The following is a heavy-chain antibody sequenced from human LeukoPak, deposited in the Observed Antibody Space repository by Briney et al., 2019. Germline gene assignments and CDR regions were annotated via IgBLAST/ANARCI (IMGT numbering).Heavy chain of an antibody. J-gene: IGHJ3*02. CDR3: ARDPFSVTGEAEVTENDAFDI. CDR1: GGSIRSGGYS. V-gene: IGHV4-30-4*07. CDR2: ISFSGST. D-gene: IGHD5-18*01. Sequence: PSETLSLTCAVSGGSIRSGGYSWSWIRQPPGKGLEWIGYISFSGSTYYNASLKSRFTISRDTSKNHFSLTLSSVTAADTAVYYCARDPFSVTGEAEVTENDAFDIWGQGTMVTVSS.